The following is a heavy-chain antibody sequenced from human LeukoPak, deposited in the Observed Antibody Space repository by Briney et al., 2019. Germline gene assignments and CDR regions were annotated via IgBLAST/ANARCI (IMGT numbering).Heavy chain of an antibody. Sequence: PGGSLRLSXAASGFTFSSYSMNWVRQAPGKGLEWVSSISSSSSYIYYADSVKGRFTISRDNAKNSLYLQMNSLRAEDTAVYYCASREGYRWELLNAFDIWGQGTMVTVSS. CDR1: GFTFSSYS. CDR2: ISSSSSYI. CDR3: ASREGYRWELLNAFDI. J-gene: IGHJ3*02. D-gene: IGHD1-26*01. V-gene: IGHV3-21*01.